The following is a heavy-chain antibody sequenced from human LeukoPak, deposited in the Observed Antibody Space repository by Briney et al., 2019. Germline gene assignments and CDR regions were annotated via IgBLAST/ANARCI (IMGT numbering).Heavy chain of an antibody. CDR3: AKDMPQASSSWYEGYYGMDV. Sequence: GGSLGLSCAASGFTFSSYAMSWVRQAPGKGLEWASAISGSGGSTYYADSVKGRFTISRDNSKNTLYLQMNSLRAEDTAVYYCAKDMPQASSSWYEGYYGMDVWGQGTTVTVSS. J-gene: IGHJ6*02. CDR2: ISGSGGST. D-gene: IGHD6-13*01. V-gene: IGHV3-23*01. CDR1: GFTFSSYA.